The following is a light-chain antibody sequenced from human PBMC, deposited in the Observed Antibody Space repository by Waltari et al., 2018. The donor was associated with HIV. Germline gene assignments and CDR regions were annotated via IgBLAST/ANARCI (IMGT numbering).Light chain of an antibody. CDR3: AAWDDRLSVV. V-gene: IGLV1-44*01. CDR2: NNS. CDR1: SSRIDINT. J-gene: IGLJ3*02. Sequence: QSVLTQPPSASGTPGQRVTISCSGRSSRIDINTVNWYQQRPGTAPKLLIYNNSPRPSGVPDQFSGSKSVTSASLAISGLQSEDEADYFCAAWDDRLSVVFGGGTKLTVL.